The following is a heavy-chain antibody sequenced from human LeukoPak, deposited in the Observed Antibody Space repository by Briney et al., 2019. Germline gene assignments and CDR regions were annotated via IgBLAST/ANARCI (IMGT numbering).Heavy chain of an antibody. CDR1: GYSFIRHA. CDR2: VNGGNDET. CDR3: ARDFDGSFSFDY. V-gene: IGHV1-3*01. D-gene: IGHD3-22*01. J-gene: IGHJ4*02. Sequence: EASVKVSCKASGYSFIRHALNWVRQAPGQRPEWMGWVNGGNDETAYSKKFQGRVSITRDASASTTYMELSSLRPEDTATYYCARDFDGSFSFDYWGQGTLVTVSS.